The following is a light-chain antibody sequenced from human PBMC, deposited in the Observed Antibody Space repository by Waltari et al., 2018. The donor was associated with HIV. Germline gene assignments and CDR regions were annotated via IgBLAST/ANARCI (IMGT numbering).Light chain of an antibody. Sequence: QSVLTQPPSVSGAPGQRVTISCPGSSSNTGAGYDVHWYQHLPGTAPNLLIYGNNNRPAGGPDRFAGSKSGTSGSLAITGLQAEDEAEYFCQSYDSRLRAVVFGGGTKLTVL. CDR1: SSNTGAGYD. CDR3: QSYDSRLRAVV. CDR2: GNN. V-gene: IGLV1-40*01. J-gene: IGLJ2*01.